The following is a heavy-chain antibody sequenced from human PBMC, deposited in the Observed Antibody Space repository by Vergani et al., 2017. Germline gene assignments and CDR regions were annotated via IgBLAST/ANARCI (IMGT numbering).Heavy chain of an antibody. J-gene: IGHJ4*02. D-gene: IGHD1-26*01. CDR3: ARREGWELRCDS. CDR2: IYHSGST. V-gene: IGHV4-38-2*01. Sequence: QVQLQESGPGLVKPSETLSLTCAVSGYSISSGYYWGWIRQPPGKGLEWIGSIYHSGSTYYNPSLKSRVTISVDTSKNQFSLKLSSVTAADTAVYYCARREGWELRCDSWGQGTLVTVSS. CDR1: GYSISSGYY.